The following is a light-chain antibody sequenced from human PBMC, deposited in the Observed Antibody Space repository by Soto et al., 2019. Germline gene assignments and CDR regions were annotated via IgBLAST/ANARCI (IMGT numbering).Light chain of an antibody. CDR3: SSYTSSSTLVV. J-gene: IGLJ2*01. Sequence: QSALTQPASVSGSPGQSITIYCTGTSSDVGGYNYVSWYQQHPGKAPKLMIYEVSNRPSGVSNRFSGSKSGNTASLTISGLQAEDEADYYCSSYTSSSTLVVFGGVTKLTVL. CDR1: SSDVGGYNY. CDR2: EVS. V-gene: IGLV2-14*01.